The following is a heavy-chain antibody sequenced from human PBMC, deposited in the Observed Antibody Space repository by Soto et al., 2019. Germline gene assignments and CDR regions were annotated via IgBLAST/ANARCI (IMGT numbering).Heavy chain of an antibody. CDR3: AKSPSTYGDFDY. CDR2: ISWNSGRI. J-gene: IGHJ4*02. Sequence: EVQLVESGGGLVQPGRSLRLYCAASGFTFDDYAMHWVRQAPGQGLEWVSGISWNSGRIGYADSVKGRFTISRDNAKKYQYLKMNSMRAEDTALYYCAKSPSTYGDFDYWGQGTLVTVSS. D-gene: IGHD4-17*01. V-gene: IGHV3-9*01. CDR1: GFTFDDYA.